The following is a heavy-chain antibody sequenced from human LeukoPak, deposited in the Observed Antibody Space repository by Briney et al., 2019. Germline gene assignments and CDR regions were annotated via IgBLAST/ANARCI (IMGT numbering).Heavy chain of an antibody. D-gene: IGHD6-19*01. Sequence: GGSLRLSCTASGFTFGDYAMSWFRQAPGKGLEWVGFIRSKAHGGTTEYAASVKGRFTISRDDSKSIAYLQMNSLKTEDTAVYYCTRTRAVAGTPYHFDYWGQGTLVTVSS. CDR3: TRTRAVAGTPYHFDY. CDR2: IRSKAHGGTT. CDR1: GFTFGDYA. V-gene: IGHV3-49*03. J-gene: IGHJ4*02.